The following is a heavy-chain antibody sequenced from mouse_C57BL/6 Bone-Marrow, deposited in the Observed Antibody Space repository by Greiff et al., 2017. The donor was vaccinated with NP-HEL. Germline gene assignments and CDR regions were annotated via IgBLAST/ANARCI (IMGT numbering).Heavy chain of an antibody. V-gene: IGHV1-81*01. CDR2: IYPRSGNT. D-gene: IGHD2-5*01. CDR3: ARRAYYSNLGFAY. Sequence: QVQLQQSGAELARPGASVKLSCKASGYTFTSYGISWVKQRTGQGLEWLGEIYPRSGNTYYNEKFTGKATLTADKSSSTAYMELSSLTSEDSAVYCCARRAYYSNLGFAYWGQGTLVTVSA. J-gene: IGHJ3*01. CDR1: GYTFTSYG.